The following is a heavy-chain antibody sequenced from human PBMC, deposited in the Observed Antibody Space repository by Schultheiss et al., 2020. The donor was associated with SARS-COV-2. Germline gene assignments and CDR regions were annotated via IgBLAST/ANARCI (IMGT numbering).Heavy chain of an antibody. CDR1: GLTFSSYT. D-gene: IGHD5-18*01. CDR2: ISYDKNNK. V-gene: IGHV3-30*04. Sequence: GESLRLSCTASGLTFSSYTMQWVRQAPGKGLEWVTLISYDKNNKYYADSVRGRFTISRDNSKNTLYLQMNSLRSEDTATYFCARDFAGVDSYGLLGSYGMDVWGQGTTVTVSS. CDR3: ARDFAGVDSYGLLGSYGMDV. J-gene: IGHJ6*02.